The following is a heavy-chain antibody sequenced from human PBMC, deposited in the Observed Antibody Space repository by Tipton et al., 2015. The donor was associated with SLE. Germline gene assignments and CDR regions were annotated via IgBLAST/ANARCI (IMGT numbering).Heavy chain of an antibody. CDR3: ARRLSSGHYFDY. D-gene: IGHD3-22*01. V-gene: IGHV4-38-2*01. CDR1: GYSIGSGYY. Sequence: TLSLTCAVSGYSIGSGYYWGWIRQPPGKGLEWIGSIYHSGSTYYNPSLKSRVTISVDTSKNQFSLKLSSVTAADTAVYYCARRLSSGHYFDYWGQGTLVTVSS. J-gene: IGHJ4*02. CDR2: IYHSGST.